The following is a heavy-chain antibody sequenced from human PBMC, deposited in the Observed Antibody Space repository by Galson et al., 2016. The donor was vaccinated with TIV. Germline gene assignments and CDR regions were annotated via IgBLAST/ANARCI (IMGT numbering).Heavy chain of an antibody. J-gene: IGHJ4*02. CDR2: ISRDGSSY. CDR3: ARATAGEISFLVDY. CDR1: GFTFSSNA. Sequence: SLRLSCAASGFTFSSNAMHWVRQAPGKGLEWLTVISRDGSSYYYADSVKGRLTISRDHSKNALYLQMNSLRPDDTAVYYCARATAGEISFLVDYWGQGTLVTVSS. V-gene: IGHV3-30*01. D-gene: IGHD3-16*02.